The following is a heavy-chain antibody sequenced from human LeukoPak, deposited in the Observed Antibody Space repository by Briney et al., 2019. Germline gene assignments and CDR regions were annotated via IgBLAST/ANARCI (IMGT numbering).Heavy chain of an antibody. Sequence: GASVTVSCKVSGYTLSELSMHWVRQAPGKGLEWMGGFDPEDGETIYAQKFQGRVTMTEDTSTDTGYMELSSLRFEDTAVYYCATDQRGAGLGFVYGSGSFYGLDVWGQGTTVTVSS. D-gene: IGHD3-10*01. V-gene: IGHV1-24*01. CDR2: FDPEDGET. CDR1: GYTLSELS. J-gene: IGHJ6*02. CDR3: ATDQRGAGLGFVYGSGSFYGLDV.